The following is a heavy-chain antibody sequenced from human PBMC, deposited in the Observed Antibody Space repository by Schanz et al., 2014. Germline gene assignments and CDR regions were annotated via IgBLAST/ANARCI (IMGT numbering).Heavy chain of an antibody. Sequence: QAQLVESGGGVVQPGRSLRLSCAASGFTFNNYGMHWVRQAPGKGLEWVALIYYDGSDKYYADFVEGRFTISRDNSKNTMYLQMDTLRVEDTAMFYCARDMTIAPAWGQGTLVTVSS. V-gene: IGHV3-30*03. CDR1: GFTFNNYG. D-gene: IGHD6-13*01. CDR2: IYYDGSDK. J-gene: IGHJ5*02. CDR3: ARDMTIAPA.